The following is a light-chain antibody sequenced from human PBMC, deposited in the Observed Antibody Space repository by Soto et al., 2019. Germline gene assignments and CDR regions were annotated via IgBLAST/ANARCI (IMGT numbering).Light chain of an antibody. Sequence: QSALTQPASASGSPGQSITISCTGTSSDVGGYNYVSWYQQYPGKAPKLIIYEVSNRPSGVSKRFSGSNCGTTAFLTISGHQDEDEAYYFCISYKNSSTLVFGTGTKLTVL. CDR1: SSDVGGYNY. CDR2: EVS. CDR3: ISYKNSSTLV. V-gene: IGLV2-14*01. J-gene: IGLJ1*01.